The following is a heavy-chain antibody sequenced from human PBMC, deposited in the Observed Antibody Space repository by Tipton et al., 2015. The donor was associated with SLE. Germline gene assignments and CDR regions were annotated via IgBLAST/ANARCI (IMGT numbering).Heavy chain of an antibody. V-gene: IGHV4-34*01. Sequence: TLSLTCAVYGGSFSPYSWSWIRQPPGKGLQWIGEINHRGRTNYSPSLKSRVTISLDTSKNQFSLKLSSVTAADTAVYYCASPSLGSYGMDVWGQGTTVTVSS. CDR2: INHRGRT. D-gene: IGHD2-15*01. CDR3: ASPSLGSYGMDV. CDR1: GGSFSPYS. J-gene: IGHJ6*02.